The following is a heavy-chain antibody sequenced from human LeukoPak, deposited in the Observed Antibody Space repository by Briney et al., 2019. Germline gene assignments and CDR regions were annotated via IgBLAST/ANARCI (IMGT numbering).Heavy chain of an antibody. Sequence: ASVKVSCKASGYTFTGYYMHWVRQAPGQGLEWMGWINPNSGGTNYAQKFQGRVTMTRDTSISTAYMEMSRLRSDDTAVYYCARGSILTGDYYYYYMDVWGKGTTVTISS. J-gene: IGHJ6*03. D-gene: IGHD3-9*01. CDR3: ARGSILTGDYYYYYMDV. CDR1: GYTFTGYY. V-gene: IGHV1-2*02. CDR2: INPNSGGT.